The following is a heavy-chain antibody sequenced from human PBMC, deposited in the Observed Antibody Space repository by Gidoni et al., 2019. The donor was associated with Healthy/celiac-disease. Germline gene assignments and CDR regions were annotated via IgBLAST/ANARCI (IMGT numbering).Heavy chain of an antibody. Sequence: EVQLLQAGGGLVQPVGSLRLSCAASGFTFSSYALRWVRQAPGKGLECVSAISGSVGSTSYADSVKGRVNISRDNSKNTLYLQMNSLRAEDTAVYFCAKVPSRATVTTFDYWGQGTLVTVSS. D-gene: IGHD4-17*01. CDR2: ISGSVGST. CDR3: AKVPSRATVTTFDY. J-gene: IGHJ4*02. V-gene: IGHV3-23*01. CDR1: GFTFSSYA.